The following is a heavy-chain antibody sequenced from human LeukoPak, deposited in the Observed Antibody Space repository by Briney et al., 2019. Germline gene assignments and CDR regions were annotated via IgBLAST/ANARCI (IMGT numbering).Heavy chain of an antibody. Sequence: GASVKVSCKASGYTFTSYYMHWVRQAPGQGLEWMGIINPSGGSTSYAQKFQGRVTMTRDTSTSTVYMELSSLRSEDTAVYYCARDPGNYDFWSGYSALFDYWGQGTLVTVSS. CDR3: ARDPGNYDFWSGYSALFDY. J-gene: IGHJ4*02. V-gene: IGHV1-46*01. CDR1: GYTFTSYY. CDR2: INPSGGST. D-gene: IGHD3-3*01.